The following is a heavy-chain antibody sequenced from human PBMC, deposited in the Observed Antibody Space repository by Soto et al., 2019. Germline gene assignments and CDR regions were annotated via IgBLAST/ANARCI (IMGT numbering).Heavy chain of an antibody. J-gene: IGHJ5*02. D-gene: IGHD3-9*01. Sequence: ASVRVACRASGYTFTCHYMHWVRQTNGQGLEWMGWINPNSGGTNYAQKFQGWVTMTRDTSISTAYMELSRLRSDDTAVYYCAREGVRYFDPNWFDPWGQGTLVTVSS. CDR3: AREGVRYFDPNWFDP. CDR2: INPNSGGT. V-gene: IGHV1-2*04. CDR1: GYTFTCHY.